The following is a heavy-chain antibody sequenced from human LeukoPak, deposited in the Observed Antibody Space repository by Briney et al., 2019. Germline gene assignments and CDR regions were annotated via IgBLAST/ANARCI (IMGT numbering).Heavy chain of an antibody. CDR3: ARVALGDFDWTGGNWFDP. CDR2: IYYSGST. J-gene: IGHJ5*02. CDR1: GGSISSYY. D-gene: IGHD3-9*01. V-gene: IGHV4-59*13. Sequence: PSETLSLTCTVSGGSISSYYWSWIRQPPGKGLEWIGYIYYSGSTNYNPSLKSRVTISVDTSKNQFSLKLSSVTAADTAVYYCARVALGDFDWTGGNWFDPWGQGTLVTVSS.